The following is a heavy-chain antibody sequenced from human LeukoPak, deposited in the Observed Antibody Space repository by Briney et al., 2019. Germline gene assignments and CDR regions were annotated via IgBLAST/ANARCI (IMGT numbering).Heavy chain of an antibody. CDR2: IYPGDSDT. CDR3: ARPALYCSSTVCPPYMDV. V-gene: IGHV5-51*01. D-gene: IGHD2-2*01. CDR1: GYSFTSYW. J-gene: IGHJ6*03. Sequence: ESLKISCKGSGYSFTSYWIGWVRQMPGKGLEWMGIIYPGDSDTRYSPSFQGQVTISADKSISTAYLQWSSLKASDTATYYCARPALYCSSTVCPPYMDVWGKGTTVTVSS.